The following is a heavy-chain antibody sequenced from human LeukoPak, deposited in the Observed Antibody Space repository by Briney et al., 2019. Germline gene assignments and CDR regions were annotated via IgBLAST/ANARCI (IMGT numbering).Heavy chain of an antibody. CDR2: ISSSSSYT. D-gene: IGHD2-21*02. CDR1: GFTFSDYY. J-gene: IGHJ4*02. V-gene: IGHV3-11*06. CDR3: ARGPPVVVTARFDY. Sequence: GGSLRLSCAASGFTFSDYYMSWIRQAPGKGLEWVSYISSSSSYTNYADSVKGRFTISRDNAKNSLYLQMNSLRAEDTAVYYCARGPPVVVTARFDYWGQGTPVTVSS.